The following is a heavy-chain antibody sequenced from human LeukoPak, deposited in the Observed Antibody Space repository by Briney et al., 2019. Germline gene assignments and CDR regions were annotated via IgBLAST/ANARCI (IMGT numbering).Heavy chain of an antibody. V-gene: IGHV1-46*01. Sequence: ASVKVSCKASGYTFTRYHMHWVRQAPGQGLEWMGIINPSGGSTIYVQKFQGRVTMTRDTSTSTVYMELSSLRSEDTAVYYCARNYDFWSGYYTGYYGMDVWGQGTTVTVSS. J-gene: IGHJ6*02. CDR1: GYTFTRYH. CDR3: ARNYDFWSGYYTGYYGMDV. CDR2: INPSGGST. D-gene: IGHD3-3*01.